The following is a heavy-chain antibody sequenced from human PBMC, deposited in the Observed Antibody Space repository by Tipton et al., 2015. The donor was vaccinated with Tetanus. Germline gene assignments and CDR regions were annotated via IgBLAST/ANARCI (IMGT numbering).Heavy chain of an antibody. J-gene: IGHJ4*02. CDR3: ARGPYHYGDYYFDY. V-gene: IGHV3-7*01. Sequence: SLRLSCAASGFTFNTYWMTWVRQVPGKGLEWVANIKQDGGEKYCVDSVKGRFTISRDNARNSLYLQMISLRAEDTAVYSCARGPYHYGDYYFDYWGRGTLVTVSS. CDR2: IKQDGGEK. CDR1: GFTFNTYW. D-gene: IGHD4-17*01.